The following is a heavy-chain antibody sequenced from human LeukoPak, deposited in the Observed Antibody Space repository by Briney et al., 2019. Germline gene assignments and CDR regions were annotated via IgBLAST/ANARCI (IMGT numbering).Heavy chain of an antibody. V-gene: IGHV3-48*03. CDR3: ARSIFGVVNWFDP. CDR2: ISSSGSTI. J-gene: IGHJ5*02. CDR1: GFTFSSYE. Sequence: GGSLRLSCAASGFTFSSYEMNWVRQAPGEGLEWVSYISSSGSTIYYADSVKGRFTISRDNAKNSLYLQMDSLRAEDMAVYYCARSIFGVVNWFDPWGQGTLVTVSS. D-gene: IGHD3-3*02.